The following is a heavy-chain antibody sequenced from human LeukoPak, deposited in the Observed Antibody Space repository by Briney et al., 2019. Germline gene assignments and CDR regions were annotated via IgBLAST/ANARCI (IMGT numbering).Heavy chain of an antibody. CDR1: GGSFSGYY. Sequence: SETLSLTCAVYGGSFSGYYWSWIRQPPGKGLEWIGEINHSGSTNYNPSLKSRVTISVDTSKNQFPLKLSSVTAADTAVYYCARDGTYYYGSGSYYNPTLNDWGQGTLVTVSS. J-gene: IGHJ4*02. D-gene: IGHD3-10*01. V-gene: IGHV4-34*01. CDR3: ARDGTYYYGSGSYYNPTLND. CDR2: INHSGST.